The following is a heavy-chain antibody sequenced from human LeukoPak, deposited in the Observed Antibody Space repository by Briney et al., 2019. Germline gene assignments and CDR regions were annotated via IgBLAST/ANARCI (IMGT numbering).Heavy chain of an antibody. V-gene: IGHV1-18*01. Sequence: GASMKVSCKASGYTFTDYAISWVRQAPGQGRGWMGWISPYNGKTYYAQSFQARVSMTTDTARSTAYMDLRSLRSDDAALYFCARSLYSSGWHDFWGQGTLVTVSS. D-gene: IGHD6-19*01. CDR1: GYTFTDYA. CDR2: ISPYNGKT. CDR3: ARSLYSSGWHDF. J-gene: IGHJ4*02.